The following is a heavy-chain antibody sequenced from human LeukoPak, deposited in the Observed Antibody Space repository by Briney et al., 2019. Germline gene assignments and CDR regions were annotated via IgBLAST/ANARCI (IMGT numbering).Heavy chain of an antibody. Sequence: SETLSLTCAVYGGSFSGYYWSWIRQPPGKGLEWIGEINHSGSTNYNPSLKSRVTISVDTSRNQFSLKLSSVTAADTAVYYCARGRYFDWLLSYYYYYGMDVWGQGTTVTVSS. CDR2: INHSGST. D-gene: IGHD3-9*01. CDR1: GGSFSGYY. J-gene: IGHJ6*02. CDR3: ARGRYFDWLLSYYYYYGMDV. V-gene: IGHV4-34*01.